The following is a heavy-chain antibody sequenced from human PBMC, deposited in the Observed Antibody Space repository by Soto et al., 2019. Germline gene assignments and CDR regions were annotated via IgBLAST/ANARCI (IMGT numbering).Heavy chain of an antibody. V-gene: IGHV1-69*02. J-gene: IGHJ3*02. D-gene: IGHD1-1*01. CDR3: ATPFTTGTRDVDAFDI. CDR2: IIPILGIA. Sequence: AASVKVSCKASGGTFSSYTISWVRQAPGQGLEWMGRIIPILGIANYAQKFQGRVTITADKSTSTAYMELSSLRSEDTAVYYCATPFTTGTRDVDAFDIWGQGTMVTVSS. CDR1: GGTFSSYT.